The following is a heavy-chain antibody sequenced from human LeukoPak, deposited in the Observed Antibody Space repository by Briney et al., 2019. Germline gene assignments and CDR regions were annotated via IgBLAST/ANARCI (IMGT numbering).Heavy chain of an antibody. D-gene: IGHD1-26*01. V-gene: IGHV1-18*01. J-gene: IGHJ4*02. CDR3: ARDHEGVVGTTGGVDY. CDR2: ISAYNGNT. CDR1: GYTFTSYG. Sequence: ASVKVSCKASGYTFTSYGISWVRQASGQGLEWMGWISAYNGNTNYAQKLQGRVTMTTDTSTSTAYMELRSLRSDDTAVYYCARDHEGVVGTTGGVDYWGQGTLVTVSS.